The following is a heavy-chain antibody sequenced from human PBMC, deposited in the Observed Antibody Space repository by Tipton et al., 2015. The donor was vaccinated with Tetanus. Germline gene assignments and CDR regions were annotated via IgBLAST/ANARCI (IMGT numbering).Heavy chain of an antibody. CDR3: ARALIEAAGDYGDY. V-gene: IGHV4-59*01. CDR2: VSYSGRT. CDR1: GASFSDYY. J-gene: IGHJ4*02. Sequence: TLSLTCAVYGASFSDYYWNWIRQPPGKGLEWLAYVSYSGRTNSNYSLKSRITISQDTSKNQFSLRLTSVTAADTAVYYCARALIEAAGDYGDYWGQGTLITVSS. D-gene: IGHD6-13*01.